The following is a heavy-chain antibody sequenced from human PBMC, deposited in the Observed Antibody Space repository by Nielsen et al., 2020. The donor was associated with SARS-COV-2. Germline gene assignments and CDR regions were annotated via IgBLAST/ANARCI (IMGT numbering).Heavy chain of an antibody. Sequence: GGSLRLSCAASGFTFSTYAMHWVRQAPGKGLEWVAAVSYDGNNQYYADSVKGRFTISRDNSMNTLYLRMNSLRAEDTAVYYCARVYSSSWLRYYYYGMDVWGQGTTVTVSS. D-gene: IGHD6-13*01. J-gene: IGHJ6*02. CDR2: VSYDGNNQ. CDR3: ARVYSSSWLRYYYYGMDV. CDR1: GFTFSTYA. V-gene: IGHV3-30*04.